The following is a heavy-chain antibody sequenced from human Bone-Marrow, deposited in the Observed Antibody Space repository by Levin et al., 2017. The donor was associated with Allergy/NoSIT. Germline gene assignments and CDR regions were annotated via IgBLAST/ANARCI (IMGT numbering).Heavy chain of an antibody. CDR1: GFIFNNYA. D-gene: IGHD6-19*01. Sequence: GESLKISCAASGFIFNNYAMSWVRQAPGKGLEWVSAISRGGNTFYPDSVKGRFTISRDNSKNTLYLQMRSLRAEDAAVYCCARAEAYGTGWYGKNDYWGQGTLATVSS. CDR2: ISRGGNT. J-gene: IGHJ4*02. V-gene: IGHV3-23*01. CDR3: ARAEAYGTGWYGKNDY.